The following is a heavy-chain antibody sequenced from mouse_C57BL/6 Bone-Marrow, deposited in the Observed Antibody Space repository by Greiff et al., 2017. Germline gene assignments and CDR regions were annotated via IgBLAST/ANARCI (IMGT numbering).Heavy chain of an antibody. CDR1: GFNIKDDY. D-gene: IGHD1-1*01. CDR3: TTFGTTVPQAWFAY. V-gene: IGHV14-4*01. Sequence: EVKVVESGAELVRPGASVKLSCTASGFNIKDDYMHWVKQRPEQGLEWIGWIDPENGDTEYASKFQGKATITADTSSNTAYLQLSNLTSEDTAVYYCTTFGTTVPQAWFAYWGQGTLVTVSA. J-gene: IGHJ3*01. CDR2: IDPENGDT.